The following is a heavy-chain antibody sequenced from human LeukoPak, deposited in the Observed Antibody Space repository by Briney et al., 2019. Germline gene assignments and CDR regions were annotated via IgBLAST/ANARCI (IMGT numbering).Heavy chain of an antibody. D-gene: IGHD3-10*01. CDR1: GGAFSGYY. V-gene: IGHV4-34*01. CDR3: ARGGISMVRGVMTE. CDR2: INHSGNA. Sequence: SETLSLTCDVYGGAFSGYYWTWIRQSPGKGLEWIGEINHSGNANYSPSLESRVTISTDTSKNQFSLKLSSATAADTAFYYCARGGISMVRGVMTEWGQGTLVTVTS. J-gene: IGHJ4*02.